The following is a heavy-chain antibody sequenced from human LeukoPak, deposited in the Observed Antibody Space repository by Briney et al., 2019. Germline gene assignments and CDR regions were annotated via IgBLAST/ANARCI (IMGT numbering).Heavy chain of an antibody. CDR1: GYSISSGYY. Sequence: SETLSLTCTVSGYSISSGYYWGWIRPPPGKGLEWIGSIYHSGSTYYNPSLKSRVTISVDTSKNQFSLKLSSVTAADTAVYYCARDILELTEYYVDYWGQGTLVTVSS. CDR3: ARDILELTEYYVDY. CDR2: IYHSGST. D-gene: IGHD1-7*01. V-gene: IGHV4-38-2*02. J-gene: IGHJ4*02.